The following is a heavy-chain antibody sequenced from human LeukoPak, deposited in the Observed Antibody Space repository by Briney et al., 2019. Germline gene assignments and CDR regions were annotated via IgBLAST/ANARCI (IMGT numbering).Heavy chain of an antibody. J-gene: IGHJ4*02. CDR3: AREDREPPLFDY. V-gene: IGHV4-61*02. CDR1: GGSISSGSYY. CDR2: IYTSGST. D-gene: IGHD1-26*01. Sequence: SETLSLTSTVSGGSISSGSYYWSWIRQPAGKGLEWIGRIYTSGSTNYNPSLKSRVTISVDTSKNQFSLKLSSVTAADTAVYYCAREDREPPLFDYWGQGTLVAVSS.